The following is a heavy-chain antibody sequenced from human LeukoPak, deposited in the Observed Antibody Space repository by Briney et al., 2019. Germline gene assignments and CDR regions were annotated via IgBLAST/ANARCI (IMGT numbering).Heavy chain of an antibody. Sequence: SETLSLTCTVSGGSVSSGGYSWSWIRQPPGRGLEWIGYIYHSGSTYYNPSLKSRLTISVDRSKNQFSLKLSSVTAADTAVYYCARYSGYDYDLGWFDPWGQGTLVTVSS. D-gene: IGHD5-12*01. J-gene: IGHJ5*02. CDR1: GGSVSSGGYS. V-gene: IGHV4-30-2*01. CDR2: IYHSGST. CDR3: ARYSGYDYDLGWFDP.